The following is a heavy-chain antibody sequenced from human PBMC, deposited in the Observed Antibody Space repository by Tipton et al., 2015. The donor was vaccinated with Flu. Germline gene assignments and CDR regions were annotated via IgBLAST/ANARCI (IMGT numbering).Heavy chain of an antibody. Sequence: TLSLTCTVSGGSIGNFYWNWIRQPPGKGLEWIGYIYRTGTTYNNPSLKSRVTMSVDTSKNQFSLRLSSVTAADTAVYYCARRDYSNYVSDPKSWFDPWGQGTLVTVSS. CDR3: ARRDYSNYVSDPKSWFDP. J-gene: IGHJ5*02. CDR1: GGSIGNFY. D-gene: IGHD4-11*01. V-gene: IGHV4-4*09. CDR2: IYRTGTT.